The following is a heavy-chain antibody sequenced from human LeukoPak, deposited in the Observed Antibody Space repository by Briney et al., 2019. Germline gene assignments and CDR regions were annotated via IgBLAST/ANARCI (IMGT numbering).Heavy chain of an antibody. CDR2: IYYSGST. CDR1: GGSISSYY. CDR3: ARRAFEWLVDY. V-gene: IGHV4-59*08. J-gene: IGHJ4*02. Sequence: SETLSLTCTVSGGSISSYYWSWIRQPPGKGLEWIGHIYYSGSTNYNPSLKSRVTISVDTSKNQFSLKLSSVTAADTAVYYCARRAFEWLVDYWGQGTLVTVSS. D-gene: IGHD6-19*01.